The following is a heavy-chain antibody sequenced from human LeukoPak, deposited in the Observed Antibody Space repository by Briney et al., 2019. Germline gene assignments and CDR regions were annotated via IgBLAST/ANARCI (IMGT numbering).Heavy chain of an antibody. J-gene: IGHJ6*03. Sequence: GGSLRLSCAASRFTFSSYGVHWVRQAPGKGLEWVAFIRYDGSNKYYADSVKGRFTISRDNSKNTLYLQMNSLRAEDTAVYYCAKPRDYDFWSGYYKGGPDYYYYMDVWGKGTTVTVSS. V-gene: IGHV3-30*02. CDR3: AKPRDYDFWSGYYKGGPDYYYYMDV. D-gene: IGHD3-3*01. CDR2: IRYDGSNK. CDR1: RFTFSSYG.